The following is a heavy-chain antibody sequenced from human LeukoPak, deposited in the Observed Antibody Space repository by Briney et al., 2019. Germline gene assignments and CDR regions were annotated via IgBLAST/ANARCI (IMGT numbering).Heavy chain of an antibody. V-gene: IGHV4-39*01. CDR3: ASRMYLTVGNSAFDI. J-gene: IGHJ3*02. CDR1: GGSISSGGYY. D-gene: IGHD1/OR15-1a*01. Sequence: SETLSLTCTVSGGSISSGGYYWGWIRQPPGKGLEWIGNINYSGITYYNPSLKSRVTISVDTSRNQFSLKVSSVTAADTAVYYCASRMYLTVGNSAFDIWGQGTMVTVSS. CDR2: INYSGIT.